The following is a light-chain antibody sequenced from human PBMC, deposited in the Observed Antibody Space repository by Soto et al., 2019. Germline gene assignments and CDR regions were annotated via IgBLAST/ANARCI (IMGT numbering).Light chain of an antibody. Sequence: IQMSQSPSSLSAYVGDRVTLTCQASQDINKNLIWYQQKPGKAPKLLIYDASDLETGVPSRFSGSGSGTGFTFTISSLQPEDFATYYCQQYESLPLTFGQGTRLETK. CDR3: QQYESLPLT. V-gene: IGKV1-33*01. J-gene: IGKJ5*01. CDR1: QDINKN. CDR2: DAS.